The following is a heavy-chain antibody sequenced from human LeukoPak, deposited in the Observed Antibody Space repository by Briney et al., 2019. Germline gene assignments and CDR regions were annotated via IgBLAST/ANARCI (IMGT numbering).Heavy chain of an antibody. CDR1: GGSISSYY. V-gene: IGHV4-59*12. CDR3: AREDSGSYYNYYYFYMDV. CDR2: IYYSGST. J-gene: IGHJ6*03. Sequence: SETLSLTCTVSGGSISSYYWSWIRQPPGKGLEWIGYIYYSGSTNYKSSLKSRVTLSVDTSKTQFSLNLSSVTAADTAVYYCAREDSGSYYNYYYFYMDVWGKGTTVTISS. D-gene: IGHD3-10*01.